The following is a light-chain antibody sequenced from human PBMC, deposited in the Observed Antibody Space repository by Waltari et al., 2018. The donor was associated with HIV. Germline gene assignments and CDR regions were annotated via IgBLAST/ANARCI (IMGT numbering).Light chain of an antibody. CDR3: QHYNFLLT. Sequence: DVHMTQSLAPLRASVGDRVTISCQANQAIGQSLNWYHQKTGKAPKFLIYGASNLEKGVPPRINGSGSGTEFTFSIDPLQPEDVGTYYCQHYNFLLTFGGGAKV. CDR1: QAIGQS. CDR2: GAS. V-gene: IGKV1-33*01. J-gene: IGKJ4*02.